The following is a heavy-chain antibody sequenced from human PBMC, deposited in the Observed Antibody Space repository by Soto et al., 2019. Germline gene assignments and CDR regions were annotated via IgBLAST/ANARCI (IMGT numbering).Heavy chain of an antibody. CDR1: GFTFSSYG. D-gene: IGHD3-16*02. J-gene: IGHJ4*02. Sequence: GGSLRLSCAASGFTFSSYGMHWVRQAPGKGLEWVAVIWYDGSNKYYADSVKGRFTISRDNSKNTLYLQMNSLGAEDTAVYYCARAGLSPYVWGSYRSYYFDYWGQGTLVTVSS. V-gene: IGHV3-33*01. CDR3: ARAGLSPYVWGSYRSYYFDY. CDR2: IWYDGSNK.